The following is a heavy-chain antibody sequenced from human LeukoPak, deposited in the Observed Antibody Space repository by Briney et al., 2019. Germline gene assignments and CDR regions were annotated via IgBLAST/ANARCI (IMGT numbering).Heavy chain of an antibody. Sequence: PGGSLRLSCAASGFTFSSYNMNWVRQTPGQGLEWVSSIISGSSHIYYADSVKGRFTISRDNAKSSLYLQMNSLRAEDTAVYYCARDPYSGSYGADYYYYMDVWGKGTTVTISS. CDR2: IISGSSHI. CDR3: ARDPYSGSYGADYYYYMDV. J-gene: IGHJ6*03. CDR1: GFTFSSYN. V-gene: IGHV3-21*01. D-gene: IGHD1-26*01.